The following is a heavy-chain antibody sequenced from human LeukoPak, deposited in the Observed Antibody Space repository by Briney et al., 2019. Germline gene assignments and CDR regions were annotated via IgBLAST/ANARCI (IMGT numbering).Heavy chain of an antibody. J-gene: IGHJ5*02. Sequence: GGSLRLSCAASGFTFSSYWMTWVRQAPGKGLEWVASINQDQNEIHYVDSVRGRFTISRDNAKNSLYLQMNSLTAEDTSLYCVRAHNPGGWFDPWGQGTLVTVSS. CDR1: GFTFSSYW. V-gene: IGHV3-7*01. CDR2: INQDQNEI. CDR3: RAHNPGGWFDP. D-gene: IGHD3-10*01.